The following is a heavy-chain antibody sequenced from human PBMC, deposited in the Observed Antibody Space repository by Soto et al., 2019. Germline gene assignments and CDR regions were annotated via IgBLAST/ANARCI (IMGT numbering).Heavy chain of an antibody. CDR1: GLTVSGKKY. CDR2: LYDVDGS. D-gene: IGHD1-1*01. J-gene: IGHJ3*01. CDR3: ANWYEREHAYDV. V-gene: IGHV3-53*01. Sequence: GGSLRLSCAASGLTVSGKKYVAWVRQAPGKGLEWVSALYDVDGSFYSDSVKGRFTTSSDSSKTTVYLQMNDLRPADTAVYYCANWYEREHAYDVWGQGTTVTVSS.